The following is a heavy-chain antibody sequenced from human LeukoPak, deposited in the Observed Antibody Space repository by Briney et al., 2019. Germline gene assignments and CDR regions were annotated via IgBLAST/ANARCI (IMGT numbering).Heavy chain of an antibody. CDR1: GDSFNRYY. D-gene: IGHD3-10*01. CDR3: ARGVDYYGV. CDR2: IYSSGST. J-gene: IGHJ4*02. Sequence: SETLSLTCSASGDSFNRYYWTWIRQPAGKGLEWIGRIYSSGSTNYNPSLKSRVTISVDTSKKQFSLKLSSVTTADTAVYYCARGVDYYGVWGQGTLVTVSS. V-gene: IGHV4-4*07.